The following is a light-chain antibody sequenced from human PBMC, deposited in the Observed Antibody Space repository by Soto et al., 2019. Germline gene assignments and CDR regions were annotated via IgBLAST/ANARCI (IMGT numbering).Light chain of an antibody. CDR2: DVS. Sequence: QSALTQPASVSGSPGQSITISCTGTSSDIGSYNLVSWYQQHPGKAPRLMISDVSKRPSGVPDRFSGSKSGNTASLTISGLQAEDEADYYCCSYAGSYTFVVFGGGTKVTVL. J-gene: IGLJ2*01. CDR3: CSYAGSYTFVV. V-gene: IGLV2-11*01. CDR1: SSDIGSYNL.